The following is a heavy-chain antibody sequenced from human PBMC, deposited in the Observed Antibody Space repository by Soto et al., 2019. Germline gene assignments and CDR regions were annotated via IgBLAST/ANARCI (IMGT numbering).Heavy chain of an antibody. Sequence: QVQLVQSGAEVKKPGASVQVSCKASGYTFTSYDIHWVRQATGQGLEWMGWMNPNSGNTGSAQKFQGRVNMTRNTSIRTAYMEVRSRRYEDTAVYYCARGLYPWGGYNSMDVWGQGTTVTVSS. CDR3: ARGLYPWGGYNSMDV. CDR2: MNPNSGNT. D-gene: IGHD3-16*01. J-gene: IGHJ6*02. CDR1: GYTFTSYD. V-gene: IGHV1-8*01.